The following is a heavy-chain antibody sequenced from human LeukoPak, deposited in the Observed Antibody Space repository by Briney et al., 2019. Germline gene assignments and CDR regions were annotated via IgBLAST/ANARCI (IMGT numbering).Heavy chain of an antibody. CDR1: GGSFSGYY. V-gene: IGHV4-34*01. J-gene: IGHJ6*02. CDR3: ARFGYDTLTGYRLGYGMDV. D-gene: IGHD3-9*01. Sequence: SETLSLTCAVYGGSFSGYYWSWIRQPPGKGLEWIGEINHSGSTNYNPSLKSRVTISVDTSKNQFSLKLSSVTAADTAVYYCARFGYDTLTGYRLGYGMDVWGQGTTVTVSS. CDR2: INHSGST.